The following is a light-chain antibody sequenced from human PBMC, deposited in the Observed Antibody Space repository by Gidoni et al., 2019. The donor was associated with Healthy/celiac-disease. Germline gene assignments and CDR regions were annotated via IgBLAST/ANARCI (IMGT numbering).Light chain of an antibody. CDR2: AASS. CDR1: QSVSSY. CDR3: QKRSNLFT. V-gene: IGKV3-11*01. Sequence: SQSVSSYLAWYQQKPGQAPRLLIDAASSNRATGPPARVSGSGSGTDFTLTISSLEHEDFAVYYWQKRSNLFTFGPXTKVDIK. J-gene: IGKJ3*01.